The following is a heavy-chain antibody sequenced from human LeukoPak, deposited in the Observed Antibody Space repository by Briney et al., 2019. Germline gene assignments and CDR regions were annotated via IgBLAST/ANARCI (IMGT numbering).Heavy chain of an antibody. J-gene: IGHJ4*02. D-gene: IGHD3-22*01. V-gene: IGHV3-53*01. CDR1: GFTVSSNY. CDR3: AKGPTYYYGSSGYYYVNFFSY. CDR2: IYSGGST. Sequence: GGSLRLSCAASGFTVSSNYMSWVRQAPGKGLEWVSVIYSGGSTYYADSVKGRFTISRDNSKNTLYLQMNSLRAEDTAVYYCAKGPTYYYGSSGYYYVNFFSYWGQGTLVTVSS.